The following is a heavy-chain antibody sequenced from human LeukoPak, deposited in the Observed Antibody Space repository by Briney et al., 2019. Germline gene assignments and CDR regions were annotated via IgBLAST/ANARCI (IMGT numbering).Heavy chain of an antibody. V-gene: IGHV3-23*01. CDR2: ISGSGGST. D-gene: IGHD3-3*01. CDR3: TTDRSSMYYDFWSGYKPFDY. Sequence: GGSLRLSCAASGFTFSSYAMSWVRQAPGKGLEWVSAISGSGGSTYYADSVKGRFTISRDNSKNTLYLQMNSLRAEDTAVYYCTTDRSSMYYDFWSGYKPFDYWGQGTLVTVSS. CDR1: GFTFSSYA. J-gene: IGHJ4*02.